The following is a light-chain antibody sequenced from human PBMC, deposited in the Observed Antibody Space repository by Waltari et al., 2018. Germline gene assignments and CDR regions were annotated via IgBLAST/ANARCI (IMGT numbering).Light chain of an antibody. CDR2: KVS. CDR1: QSLAHSDGNTY. Sequence: DVVLSQCPLSLSVTLGQQASISGRSSQSLAHSDGNTYLNWVQQRPGQSPRRLIYKVSNRDSWVPDRFSGSGSGTDFTLKISRVEAEDVGFYYCMEGAQWYTFGQGTKLEIK. J-gene: IGKJ2*01. V-gene: IGKV2-30*02. CDR3: MEGAQWYT.